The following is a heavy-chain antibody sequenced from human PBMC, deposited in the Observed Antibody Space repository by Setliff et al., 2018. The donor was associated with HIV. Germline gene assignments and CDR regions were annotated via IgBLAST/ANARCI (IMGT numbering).Heavy chain of an antibody. Sequence: SETLSLTCTVSGDSIGDYYWNWIRQPAGKGLEWIGRVYASAYSNYNPSLKSRVTMSVDTSQNQFSLKLHSVNAADTAVYYCARDWVTRSNYYGSGSPWYLDFWGRGILVTVSS. V-gene: IGHV4-4*07. D-gene: IGHD3-10*01. J-gene: IGHJ2*01. CDR1: GDSIGDYY. CDR2: VYASAYS. CDR3: ARDWVTRSNYYGSGSPWYLDF.